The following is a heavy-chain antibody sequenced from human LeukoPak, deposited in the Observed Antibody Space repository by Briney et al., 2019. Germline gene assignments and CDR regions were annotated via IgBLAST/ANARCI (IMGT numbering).Heavy chain of an antibody. V-gene: IGHV1-18*04. CDR2: ISAYNGNT. CDR3: ARDRPGRYCSTISCYSASPFDP. D-gene: IGHD2-2*02. J-gene: IGHJ5*02. Sequence: GASVKVSCKASGYTFTGYYMHWVRQAPGQGLEWMGWISAYNGNTNYAQKLQGRVTMTTDTSTSTAYMELRSLRSDDTAVYYCARDRPGRYCSTISCYSASPFDPWGQGTLVTVSS. CDR1: GYTFTGYY.